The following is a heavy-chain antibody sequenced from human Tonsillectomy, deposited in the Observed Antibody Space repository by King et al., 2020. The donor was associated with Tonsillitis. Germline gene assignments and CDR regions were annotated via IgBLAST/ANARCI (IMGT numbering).Heavy chain of an antibody. CDR2: ISSSGTTT. CDR1: GFTFSDSY. Sequence: VQLVESGGGLVKPGGSLRLSCAASGFTFSDSYMSWVRQAPGKGLEWVSSISSSGTTTYYADSMRGRFTISRDNANNSLYLQMNSLRAEDTAVYYCAREGYSDSSGYYYEGWFDPWGQGTLVTVSA. D-gene: IGHD3-22*01. CDR3: AREGYSDSSGYYYEGWFDP. V-gene: IGHV3-11*01. J-gene: IGHJ5*02.